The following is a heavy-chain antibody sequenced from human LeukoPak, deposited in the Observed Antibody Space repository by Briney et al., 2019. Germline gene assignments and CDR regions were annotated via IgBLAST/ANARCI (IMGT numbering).Heavy chain of an antibody. Sequence: SGTLSLTCTVSGGSISSYYWSWIRQPPGKGLEWIGYIYYSGSTNYNPSLKSRVTISVDTSKNQFSLKLSSVTAAGTAVYYCARDRAYCSSTSCSMGFDYWGQGTLVTVSS. CDR1: GGSISSYY. V-gene: IGHV4-59*01. CDR2: IYYSGST. J-gene: IGHJ4*02. CDR3: ARDRAYCSSTSCSMGFDY. D-gene: IGHD2-2*01.